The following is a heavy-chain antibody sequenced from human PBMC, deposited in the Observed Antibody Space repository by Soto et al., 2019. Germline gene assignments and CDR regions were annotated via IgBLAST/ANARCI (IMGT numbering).Heavy chain of an antibody. Sequence: PWGSLRISCAASGFTFSSYAMTWVRQAPGKGLEWVSRISGSGGTTDYADSVKGRFTISRDNSMNTLYLQMNSLRAEDTAVYYCAKYVGAFYYYYYMDVWGKGTTVTVSS. CDR1: GFTFSSYA. D-gene: IGHD2-15*01. CDR3: AKYVGAFYYYYYMDV. V-gene: IGHV3-23*01. CDR2: ISGSGGTT. J-gene: IGHJ6*03.